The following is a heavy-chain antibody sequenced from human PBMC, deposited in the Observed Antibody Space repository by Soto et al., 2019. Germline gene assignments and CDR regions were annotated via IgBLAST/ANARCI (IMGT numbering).Heavy chain of an antibody. CDR2: INPNSGGT. D-gene: IGHD3-22*01. V-gene: IGHV1-2*04. J-gene: IGHJ4*02. CDR3: ARFYYYDSSAYYRYFDY. CDR1: GYTFTAYY. Sequence: GASVKVSCKASGYTFTAYYMRWVRQAPGQGLEWMGWINPNSGGTKYTQNFQGWVTMTRDTSISTAYMELSRLTFDDTAVYYCARFYYYDSSAYYRYFDYWGQGTLVTVSS.